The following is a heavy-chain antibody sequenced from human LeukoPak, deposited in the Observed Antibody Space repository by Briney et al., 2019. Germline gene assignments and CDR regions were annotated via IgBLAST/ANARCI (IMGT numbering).Heavy chain of an antibody. CDR3: AREEALGSGSFDY. CDR1: GGSFSGYY. Sequence: SETLSLTCALYGGSFSGYYWSWTWIRQPPGKGLEWIAYIFYNGNTKYNPSFKSRVTISVDTSKTQFSLKVTSVTAADTAVYYCAREEALGSGSFDYWGQGTLVTVSS. CDR2: IFYNGNT. D-gene: IGHD1-26*01. V-gene: IGHV4-59*01. J-gene: IGHJ4*02.